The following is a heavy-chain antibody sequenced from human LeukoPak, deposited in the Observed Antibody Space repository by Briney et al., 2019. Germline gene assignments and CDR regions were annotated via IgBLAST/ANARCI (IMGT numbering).Heavy chain of an antibody. CDR3: ARVEIYSYGT. D-gene: IGHD5-18*01. Sequence: SETLSLTCTVSGGSISSYYWSWIRQPPGKGLEWIGSIYYSGSTYYNLSLKSRVTISVGTSKNQFSLKLSSVTAADTAVYYCARVEIYSYGTWGQGTLVTVSS. CDR1: GGSISSYY. J-gene: IGHJ5*02. CDR2: IYYSGST. V-gene: IGHV4-59*05.